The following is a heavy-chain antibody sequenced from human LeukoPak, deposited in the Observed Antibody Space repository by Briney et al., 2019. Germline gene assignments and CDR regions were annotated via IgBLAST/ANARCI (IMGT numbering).Heavy chain of an antibody. J-gene: IGHJ6*03. Sequence: GGSLRLSCAASGFTFDDYTMHWVRQVKGKGLEWVSLISWDGGTTYYADSVKGRFTISRDNSKNSLYLQMNSLRTEDTALYYCAKGARPDIYYYYYTDDWGKGTTVTVSS. CDR2: ISWDGGTT. CDR1: GFTFDDYT. D-gene: IGHD3-9*01. CDR3: AKGARPDIYYYYYTDD. V-gene: IGHV3-43*01.